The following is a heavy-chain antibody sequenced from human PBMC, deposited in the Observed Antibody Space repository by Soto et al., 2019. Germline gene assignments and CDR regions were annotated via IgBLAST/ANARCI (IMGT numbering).Heavy chain of an antibody. CDR1: GVTVGHNY. J-gene: IGHJ4*02. CDR3: ARNVPVTGLGY. Sequence: EVRLVGSGGGLVQPGGSLRLSCAASGVTVGHNYMRWVRQAPGQGLEWVSVTYVGGDTRYADSVKGRFTMSRDSTKNTVYLQKDSVRADDTAVYFCARNVPVTGLGYWGQGSLVTVSS. D-gene: IGHD4-17*01. V-gene: IGHV3-66*01. CDR2: TYVGGDT.